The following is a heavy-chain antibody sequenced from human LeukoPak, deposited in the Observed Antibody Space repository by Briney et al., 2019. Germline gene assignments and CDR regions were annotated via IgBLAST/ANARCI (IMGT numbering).Heavy chain of an antibody. J-gene: IGHJ4*02. V-gene: IGHV3-23*01. CDR3: ANVILSVRLFDY. Sequence: GGSLRLSCAASGFTFSSFAMSWVRQAPGKGLEWVSHVISTGGSTYYAYSVKGRFTITSDNSKNTLYLQMNSLRAEDTAVYYYANVILSVRLFDYWGQGTLVTVSS. CDR1: GFTFSSFA. CDR2: VISTGGST. D-gene: IGHD2/OR15-2a*01.